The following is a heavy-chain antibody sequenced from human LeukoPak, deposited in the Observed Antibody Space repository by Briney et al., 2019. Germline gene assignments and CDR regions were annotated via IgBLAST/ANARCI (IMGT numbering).Heavy chain of an antibody. CDR1: GFTFSSYE. J-gene: IGHJ6*03. V-gene: IGHV3-48*03. D-gene: IGHD1-1*01. CDR3: AKDPGVRPPYYMDV. CDR2: ISSSGSTI. Sequence: GGSLRLSCAASGFTFSSYEMNWVRQAPGKGLEWVSYISSSGSTIYYADSVKGRFTISRDNSKNTLYLQMNSLRAEDTAVYYCAKDPGVRPPYYMDVWGKGTTVTVSS.